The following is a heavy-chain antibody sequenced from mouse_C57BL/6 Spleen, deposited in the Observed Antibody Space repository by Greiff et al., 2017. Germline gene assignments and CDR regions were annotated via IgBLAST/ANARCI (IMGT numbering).Heavy chain of an antibody. CDR3: ARILYDYDFDY. V-gene: IGHV1-81*01. D-gene: IGHD2-4*01. Sequence: QVQLQQSGAELARPGASVKLSCKASGYTFTSYGISWVKQRTGQGLEWIGEIYPRSGNTYYNEKFKGKATLTADKSSSTAYMELRSLTSEDSAVHFCARILYDYDFDYWGQGTTLTVSS. CDR2: IYPRSGNT. J-gene: IGHJ2*01. CDR1: GYTFTSYG.